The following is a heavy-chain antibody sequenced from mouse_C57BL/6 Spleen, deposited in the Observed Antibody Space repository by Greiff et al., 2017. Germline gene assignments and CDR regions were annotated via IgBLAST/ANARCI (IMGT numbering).Heavy chain of an antibody. CDR3: ARSDYDGAWFAY. V-gene: IGHV1-78*01. D-gene: IGHD2-4*01. J-gene: IGHJ3*01. CDR1: GYTFTDHT. CDR2: IYPRDGST. Sequence: QVQLQQSDAELVKPGASVKISCKASGYTFTDHTIHWMKQRPEQGLEWIGYIYPRDGSTKYNEKFKGKATLTADKSSSTAYMQLNSLTSEDSAVYCGARSDYDGAWFAYWGQGTLVTVSA.